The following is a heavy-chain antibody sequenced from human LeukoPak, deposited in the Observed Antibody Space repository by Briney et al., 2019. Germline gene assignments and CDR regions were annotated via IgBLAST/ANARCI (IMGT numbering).Heavy chain of an antibody. CDR2: IIPIFGTA. J-gene: IGHJ4*02. CDR1: GYTFTSYD. Sequence: ASVKVSCKASGYTFTSYDISWVRQAPGQGLEWMGRIIPIFGTANYAQKFQGRVTITTDESTSTAYMELSSLRSEDTAVYYCTRDRSSGWYGGGYDYWGQGTLVTVSS. V-gene: IGHV1-69*05. CDR3: TRDRSSGWYGGGYDY. D-gene: IGHD6-19*01.